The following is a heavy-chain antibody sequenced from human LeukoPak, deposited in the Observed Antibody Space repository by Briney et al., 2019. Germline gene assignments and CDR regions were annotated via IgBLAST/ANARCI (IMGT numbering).Heavy chain of an antibody. D-gene: IGHD4-23*01. J-gene: IGHJ5*02. CDR2: INPSGGST. Sequence: ASVKVSCKASGYIFTSSYIHWVRQAPGQGLEWMGIINPSGGSTSYAQKFQGRVTMTRDMSTSTDYMELSSLRSEDTAVYYCARDNSVEDTAWWFDPWGQGTLVTVSS. CDR1: GYIFTSSY. V-gene: IGHV1-46*01. CDR3: ARDNSVEDTAWWFDP.